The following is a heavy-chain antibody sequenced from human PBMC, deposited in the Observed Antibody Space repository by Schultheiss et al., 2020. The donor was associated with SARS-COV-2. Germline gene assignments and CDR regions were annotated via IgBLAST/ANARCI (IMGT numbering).Heavy chain of an antibody. Sequence: GGSLRLSCKASGYTFTGYYMHWVRQAPGQGLEWMGWINPNSGGTNYAQKFQGRVTMTRDTSISTAYMELSRLRSDDTAVYYCARDGGAWARGLDYWGQGTLVTVSS. D-gene: IGHD3-16*01. V-gene: IGHV1-2*02. CDR1: GYTFTGYY. J-gene: IGHJ4*02. CDR2: INPNSGGT. CDR3: ARDGGAWARGLDY.